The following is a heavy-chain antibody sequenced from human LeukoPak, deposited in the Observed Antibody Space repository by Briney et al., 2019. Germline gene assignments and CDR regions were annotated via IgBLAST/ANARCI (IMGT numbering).Heavy chain of an antibody. J-gene: IGHJ4*02. D-gene: IGHD2-15*01. Sequence: SETLSLTCAVDGGSFSDYFWTWIRQSPGKGLEWIGEISHGGSTNYNPSFESRVAISVDTSKNQFSLKLSSVTAADTAVYYCARHGPGVAPFDYWGQGTLVTVSS. CDR1: GGSFSDYF. CDR3: ARHGPGVAPFDY. V-gene: IGHV4-34*01. CDR2: ISHGGST.